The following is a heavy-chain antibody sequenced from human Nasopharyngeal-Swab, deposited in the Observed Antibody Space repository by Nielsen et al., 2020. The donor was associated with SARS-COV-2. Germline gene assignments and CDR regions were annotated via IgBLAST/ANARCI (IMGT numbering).Heavy chain of an antibody. V-gene: IGHV4-39*01. D-gene: IGHD3-3*01. CDR3: ARQLTSITIFGVVTRAFDY. Sequence: SETLSLTCTVSGGSISSSSYYWGWIRQPPGKGLEWHGSIYYSGGTYYNPSLKSRVTISVDTSKNQFSLKPSSVTAADTAVYYCARQLTSITIFGVVTRAFDYWGQGTLVTVSS. CDR2: IYYSGGT. J-gene: IGHJ4*02. CDR1: GGSISSSSYY.